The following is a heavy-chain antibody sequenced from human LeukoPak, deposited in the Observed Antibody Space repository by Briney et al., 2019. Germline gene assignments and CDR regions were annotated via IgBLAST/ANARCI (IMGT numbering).Heavy chain of an antibody. Sequence: GSLRLSCAASGFTFSNAWVSWVRQAPGNGLEWVGRIKSKTDGGTTDYAAPVKGRFTISRDDSKNTLYLQMNSLKTEDTAVYYCTTDRTFGGVIAPAYWGQGTLVTVSS. V-gene: IGHV3-15*01. CDR1: GFTFSNAW. D-gene: IGHD3-16*02. CDR3: TTDRTFGGVIAPAY. CDR2: IKSKTDGGTT. J-gene: IGHJ4*02.